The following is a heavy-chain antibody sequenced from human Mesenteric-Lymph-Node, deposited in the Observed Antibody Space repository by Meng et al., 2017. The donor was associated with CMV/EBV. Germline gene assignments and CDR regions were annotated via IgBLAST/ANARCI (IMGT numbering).Heavy chain of an antibody. CDR2: INPSGGST. CDR3: ARGAIGYCSGGSCYHFDY. D-gene: IGHD2-15*01. V-gene: IGHV1-46*01. Sequence: YTFTSYYMHWVRQAPGQGLEWMGIINPSGGSTSYAQKFQGRVTMTRDTSTSTVYMELSSLRSEDTAVYYCARGAIGYCSGGSCYHFDYWGQGTLVTVSS. CDR1: YTFTSYY. J-gene: IGHJ4*02.